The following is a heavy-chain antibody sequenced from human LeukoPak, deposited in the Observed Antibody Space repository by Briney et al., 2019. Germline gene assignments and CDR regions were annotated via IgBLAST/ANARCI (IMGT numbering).Heavy chain of an antibody. Sequence: GGSLRLSCAASGFTFDKYPIHWVRQPPGKGLEWVALVSGNGRTTFYAGSVKGRFTISRDNSKNSVYLQMNSLMSEDTALYYCTQDYMGSYLAWGQGTLVTVSS. CDR1: GFTFDKYP. CDR3: TQDYMGSYLA. V-gene: IGHV3-43*02. CDR2: VSGNGRTT. D-gene: IGHD1-26*01. J-gene: IGHJ5*02.